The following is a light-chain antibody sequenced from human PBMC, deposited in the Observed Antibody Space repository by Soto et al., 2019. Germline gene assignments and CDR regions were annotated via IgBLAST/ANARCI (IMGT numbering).Light chain of an antibody. V-gene: IGLV2-18*02. CDR2: EVS. J-gene: IGLJ1*01. CDR1: SSDVGSYNR. Sequence: QSVQTQPPSVSGSPGQSVAISCTGTSSDVGSYNRVSWYQQPPGTAPKVMIYEVSNRPSGVPDRFSGSKSGNTASLTISGLQAEDEADYYCSSYTSSNTYVFGTGTKVTVL. CDR3: SSYTSSNTYV.